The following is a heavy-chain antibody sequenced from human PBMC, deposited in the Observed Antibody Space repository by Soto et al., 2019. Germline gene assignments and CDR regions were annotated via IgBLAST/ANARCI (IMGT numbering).Heavy chain of an antibody. Sequence: EVQLLESGGGLVQPGGSLRLSCAASGFTFSYYAMTWVRQAPGKGLEWVSSISYSGERTYYADSVKGRFTISRDNSKNTLYLQMNSLRAEDTAIYYCAKTSGNDCYSVADFWGQGTLVTVSS. J-gene: IGHJ4*02. CDR1: GFTFSYYA. V-gene: IGHV3-23*01. D-gene: IGHD2-21*02. CDR2: ISYSGERT. CDR3: AKTSGNDCYSVADF.